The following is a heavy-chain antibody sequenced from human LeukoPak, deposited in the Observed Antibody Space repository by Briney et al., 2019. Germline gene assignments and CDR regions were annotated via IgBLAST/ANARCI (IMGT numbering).Heavy chain of an antibody. CDR3: ARADYSNYGYYYYYMDV. CDR1: GFTFDDFA. CDR2: ISWDGGST. D-gene: IGHD4-11*01. V-gene: IGHV3-43D*03. Sequence: PGGSLRLSCAASGFTFDDFAMHWVRQAPGKGLEWVSLISWDGGSTYYADSVKGRFTISRDNSKNSLYLQMNSLRAEDTAVYYCARADYSNYGYYYYYMDVWGKGTTVTVSS. J-gene: IGHJ6*03.